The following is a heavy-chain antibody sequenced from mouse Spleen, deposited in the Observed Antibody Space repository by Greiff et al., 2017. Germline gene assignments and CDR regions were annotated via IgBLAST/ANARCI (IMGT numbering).Heavy chain of an antibody. V-gene: IGHV5-15*04. Sequence: EVNVVESGGGLVKPGGSLKLSCAASGFTFSDYGMAWVRQAPGKGPEWVAFISNLAYSIYYADTVTGRFTISRENAKNTLYLEMSSLRSEDTAMYYCARRSSNWYFDYWGQGTTLTVSS. D-gene: IGHD4-1*02. CDR3: ARRSSNWYFDY. CDR2: ISNLAYSI. J-gene: IGHJ2*01. CDR1: GFTFSDYG.